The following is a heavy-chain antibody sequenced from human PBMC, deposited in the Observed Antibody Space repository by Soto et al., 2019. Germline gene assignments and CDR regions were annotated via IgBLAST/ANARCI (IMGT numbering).Heavy chain of an antibody. J-gene: IGHJ6*02. V-gene: IGHV3-30*18. Sequence: SGGSLRLSCAASGFTFSSYGMHWVRQAPGKGLEWVAVISYDGSNKYYADSVKGRFTISRDNSKNTLYLQMNSLRAEDTAVYYCAKDQGQFYYGMDVWGQGTTVTVSS. CDR2: ISYDGSNK. CDR1: GFTFSSYG. CDR3: AKDQGQFYYGMDV.